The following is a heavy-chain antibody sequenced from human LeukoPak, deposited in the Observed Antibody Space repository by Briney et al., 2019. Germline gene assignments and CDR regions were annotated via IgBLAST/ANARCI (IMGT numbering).Heavy chain of an antibody. V-gene: IGHV3-48*02. J-gene: IGHJ4*02. CDR3: ARDGEEGQLLVVARF. CDR1: GFRFSSYS. CDR2: ISSSSSLI. D-gene: IGHD6-13*01. Sequence: GRSLRLSCAASGFRFSSYSMNWVRHAPGKGLERVSFISSSSSLIKYADSVKGGFTISRDNGKNSLYPQMNSLRDEDAAVYYCARDGEEGQLLVVARFWGQGTLVTVSS.